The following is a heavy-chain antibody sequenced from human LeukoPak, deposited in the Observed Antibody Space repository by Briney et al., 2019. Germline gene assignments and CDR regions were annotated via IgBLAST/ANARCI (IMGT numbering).Heavy chain of an antibody. D-gene: IGHD6-13*01. CDR2: IYTSGST. CDR3: AREQGSQQYGNSWSFDY. J-gene: IGHJ4*02. CDR1: GGFISSYY. V-gene: IGHV4-4*07. Sequence: SETLSLTCNVSGGFISSYYLSWIRQPAGKGLEWIGRIYTSGSTYYNPSLKSRVTMSVDTSKNQFSLQLSSVTAADTAAYYCAREQGSQQYGNSWSFDYWGQGTLVTVSS.